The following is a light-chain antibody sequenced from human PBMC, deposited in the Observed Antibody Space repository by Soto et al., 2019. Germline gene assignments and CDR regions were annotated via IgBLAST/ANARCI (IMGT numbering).Light chain of an antibody. CDR1: SSDVGGYNY. Sequence: QSALTQPRSVSGSPGQSVTISYTGTSSDVGGYNYVSWYQQHPGKAPKLMIYDVSKRPSGVPDRFSGSKSGNTASLTISGLQAEDEADNYCCSYAGSYTYVFGTETKVTVL. J-gene: IGLJ1*01. V-gene: IGLV2-11*01. CDR3: CSYAGSYTYV. CDR2: DVS.